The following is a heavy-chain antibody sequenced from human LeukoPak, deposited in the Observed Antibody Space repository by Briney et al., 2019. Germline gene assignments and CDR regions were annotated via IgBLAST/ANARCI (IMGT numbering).Heavy chain of an antibody. Sequence: ASVKVSCKASGYTFTSYDINWVRQATGQGLEWMGWMNPNSGNTGYAQKFQGRVTMTRNTSISTAYMELSSLRSEDTAVCYCARVTTVTYYYGMDVWGQGTTVTVSS. D-gene: IGHD4-11*01. CDR3: ARVTTVTYYYGMDV. J-gene: IGHJ6*02. V-gene: IGHV1-8*01. CDR2: MNPNSGNT. CDR1: GYTFTSYD.